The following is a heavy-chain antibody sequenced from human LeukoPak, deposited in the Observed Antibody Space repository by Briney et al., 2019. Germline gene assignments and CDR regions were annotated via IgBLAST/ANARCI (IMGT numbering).Heavy chain of an antibody. CDR1: GITFGSYS. D-gene: IGHD3-22*01. V-gene: IGHV3-7*01. CDR3: AIPSSYDGSRYYHAY. J-gene: IGHJ4*02. CDR2: IDPDGSEK. Sequence: GGSLRLSCVASGITFGSYSMTWVRRAPGKGLEWVANIDPDGSEKDYVESVKGRLTISRDNAKKILYLQMNSLRADDTAVYYCAIPSSYDGSRYYHAYWGQGTLVSVSS.